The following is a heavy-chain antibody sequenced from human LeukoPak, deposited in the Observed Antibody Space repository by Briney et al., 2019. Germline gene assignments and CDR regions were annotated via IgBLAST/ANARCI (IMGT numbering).Heavy chain of an antibody. Sequence: AASVKVSCKASGLTFTSSAMQGVGQARGQGLEGIGWIVVGSGNTKYAQKFQERVTITRDMSTSTIYMELGRLRSEDTAVYYCGTYCGGDCYRDYWGQGTLVTVSS. V-gene: IGHV1-58*02. CDR1: GLTFTSSA. D-gene: IGHD2-21*02. J-gene: IGHJ4*02. CDR2: IVVGSGNT. CDR3: GTYCGGDCYRDY.